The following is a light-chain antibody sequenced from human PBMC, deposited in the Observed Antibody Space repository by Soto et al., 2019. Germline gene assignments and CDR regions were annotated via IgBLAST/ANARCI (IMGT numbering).Light chain of an antibody. V-gene: IGKV3-15*01. CDR3: QQYDYWYT. J-gene: IGKJ2*01. CDR2: GAS. CDR1: QSVSTN. Sequence: EIVMTQSPATQSVSPGERATLSCRASQSVSTNLGWYQQRPGQAPRLLIYGASTRATGIPARFSGSGSGTEFTLTISSLQSEDFALYYCQQYDYWYTFGQGTKLEIK.